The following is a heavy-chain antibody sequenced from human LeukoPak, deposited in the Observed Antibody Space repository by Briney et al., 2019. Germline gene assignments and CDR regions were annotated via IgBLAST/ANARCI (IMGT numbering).Heavy chain of an antibody. CDR3: TTDLGYGGNSIDY. Sequence: GGSLRLSCAASGFTFSNAWMSWVRQAPGKGLEWVGRIKSKTDGGTTDYAAPVKGRFTISRDDSKNTLYLQMNSLKTEDTAVYYCTTDLGYGGNSIDYWGQGTLVTVSS. V-gene: IGHV3-15*01. J-gene: IGHJ4*02. D-gene: IGHD4-23*01. CDR1: GFTFSNAW. CDR2: IKSKTDGGTT.